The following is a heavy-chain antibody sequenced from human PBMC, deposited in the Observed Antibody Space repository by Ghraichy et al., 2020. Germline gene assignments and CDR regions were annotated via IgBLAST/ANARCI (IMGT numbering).Heavy chain of an antibody. Sequence: GGSLRLSCAASGFTFSSYGMHWVRQAPGKGLEWVAVIWYDGSNKYYADSVNGRFTISRDISKNTLYLQMNSLRAEDTAVYHCARDLGAAGISNWGQGTLVTVSS. CDR3: ARDLGAAGISN. CDR2: IWYDGSNK. V-gene: IGHV3-33*01. CDR1: GFTFSSYG. D-gene: IGHD6-13*01. J-gene: IGHJ4*02.